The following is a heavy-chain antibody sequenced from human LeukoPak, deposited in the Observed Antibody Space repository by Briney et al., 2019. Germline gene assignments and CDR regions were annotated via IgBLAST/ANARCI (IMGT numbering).Heavy chain of an antibody. Sequence: SETLSLTCTVSGGSISSGSYYWSCIRQPAGKGLECIGRIYTSGSTNYNPSLKSRVTISVDTSKNQYSLKLSSVTAADTAVYYCARVPGGYSYGYRNLNWYFDLWGRGTLVTVSS. CDR2: IYTSGST. CDR3: ARVPGGYSYGYRNLNWYFDL. V-gene: IGHV4-61*02. D-gene: IGHD5-18*01. CDR1: GGSISSGSYY. J-gene: IGHJ2*01.